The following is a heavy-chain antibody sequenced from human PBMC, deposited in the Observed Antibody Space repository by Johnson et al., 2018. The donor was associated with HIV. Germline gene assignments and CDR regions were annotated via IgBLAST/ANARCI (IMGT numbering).Heavy chain of an antibody. CDR2: IYDGDAT. Sequence: VQLVESGGGLVKSGGSLRLSCAASEFTVSSNYMSWVRQAPGKGLEWVSIIYDGDATYYADSVKGRFTISRDNSKNTLYLQMTSLRQDDTAVYSCYCTDHVGAGRESKGTFDAWGQGTMVTVSS. J-gene: IGHJ3*01. V-gene: IGHV3-53*01. CDR1: EFTVSSNY. CDR3: YCTDHVGAGRESKGTFDA. D-gene: IGHD3-10*01.